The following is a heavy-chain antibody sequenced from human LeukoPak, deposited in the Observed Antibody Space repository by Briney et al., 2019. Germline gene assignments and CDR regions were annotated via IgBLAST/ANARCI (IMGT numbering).Heavy chain of an antibody. V-gene: IGHV3-23*01. Sequence: GGSLRLSCAASGFNFNKYDMTWARQAPGKGLEWVSTITGRSDKTYYTGSVKGRFVTSRDNSKDTLYLQMNSLRAEDTALYYCAKGGWLDDLGQGALVTVSS. J-gene: IGHJ4*02. D-gene: IGHD6-19*01. CDR2: ITGRSDKT. CDR3: AKGGWLDD. CDR1: GFNFNKYD.